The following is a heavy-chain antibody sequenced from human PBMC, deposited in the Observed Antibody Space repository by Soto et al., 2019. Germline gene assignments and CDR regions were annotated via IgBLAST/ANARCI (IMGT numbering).Heavy chain of an antibody. CDR3: GRAEPYEYYGSGSYYIWNSYYYYGMDV. CDR2: ISAYNGNT. CDR1: GYPFTSYG. V-gene: IGHV1-18*04. Sequence: ASEKVSCKASGYPFTSYGISWLRQAPGQGLEWMGWISAYNGNTNYAQKLQGRVTMTTDTSTSTAYMVLRCLRSDDTAVYYCGRAEPYEYYGSGSYYIWNSYYYYGMDVWGQGTTVTVSS. D-gene: IGHD3-10*01. J-gene: IGHJ6*02.